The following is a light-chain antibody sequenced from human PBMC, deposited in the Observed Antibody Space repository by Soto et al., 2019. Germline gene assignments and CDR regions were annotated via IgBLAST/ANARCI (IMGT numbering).Light chain of an antibody. CDR3: IHGTHWPFT. CDR1: QSPVHSDGIAY. J-gene: IGKJ5*01. Sequence: DVVMTQSPLSLPVTLGQPASISCRSNQSPVHSDGIAYFSWFQQRPGRSPRRRIYKVSNRDSGVPARFSGSGSGTDFALKIRRVEAEDVGVYSCIHGTHWPFTVGQGTRLELK. CDR2: KVS. V-gene: IGKV2-30*02.